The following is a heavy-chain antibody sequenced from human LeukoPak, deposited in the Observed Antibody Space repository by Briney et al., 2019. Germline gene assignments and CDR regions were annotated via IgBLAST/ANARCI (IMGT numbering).Heavy chain of an antibody. D-gene: IGHD6-19*01. J-gene: IGHJ6*02. CDR2: IYYSGST. CDR1: GGSISSYY. V-gene: IGHV4-59*01. CDR3: ARDRVAGTGYYYYGMDV. Sequence: YPSETLSLTCTVSGGSISSYYWSWIRQPPGKGLEWIGYIYYSGSTNYNPSLKSRVTISVDTSKNQFSLKLSSVTAADTAVYYCARDRVAGTGYYYYGMDVWGQGTTVTVSS.